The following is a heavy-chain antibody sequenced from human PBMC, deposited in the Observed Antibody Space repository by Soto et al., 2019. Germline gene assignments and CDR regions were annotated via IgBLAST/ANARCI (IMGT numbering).Heavy chain of an antibody. CDR1: GFSLSTGGVG. D-gene: IGHD2-21*02. Sequence: QITLKESGPTLVKPTQTLTLTCTFSGFSLSTGGVGVGWIRQPPGKALEWLARIYWDNDKRYSPSLRSRLTVTKDTPKNQVVLTMTNMDPVDTATYYFVHRRCGGDCLRSYSSHYSYGMDVWGQGTTVTVFS. J-gene: IGHJ6*02. V-gene: IGHV2-5*02. CDR2: IYWDNDK. CDR3: VHRRCGGDCLRSYSSHYSYGMDV.